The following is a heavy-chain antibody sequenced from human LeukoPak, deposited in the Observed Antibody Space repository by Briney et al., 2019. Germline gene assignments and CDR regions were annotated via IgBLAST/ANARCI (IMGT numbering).Heavy chain of an antibody. CDR3: ARSAEWKEWPD. J-gene: IGHJ4*02. CDR1: GGTFSSYA. D-gene: IGHD5-12*01. CDR2: IIPIFGTA. V-gene: IGHV1-69*05. Sequence: GSSVKVSCEASGGTFSSYAISWVRQAPGQGLEWMGRIIPIFGTANYAQKFQGRVTITTDESTSTAYMELSSLRSEDTAVYYCARSAEWKEWPDWGQGTLVTVSS.